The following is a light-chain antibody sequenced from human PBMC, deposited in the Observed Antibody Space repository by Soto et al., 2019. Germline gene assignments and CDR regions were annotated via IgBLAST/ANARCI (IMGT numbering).Light chain of an antibody. Sequence: DIQMTQSPSSLSASVGDRVTITCRASQSISSYLNWYQQKPVKAPKLLIYAASSLQSGVPSRFSGSGSETDFTRTISSLQPEDFATYYCQQSYSTPLTFGGGTKVEIK. J-gene: IGKJ4*01. CDR1: QSISSY. V-gene: IGKV1-39*01. CDR3: QQSYSTPLT. CDR2: AAS.